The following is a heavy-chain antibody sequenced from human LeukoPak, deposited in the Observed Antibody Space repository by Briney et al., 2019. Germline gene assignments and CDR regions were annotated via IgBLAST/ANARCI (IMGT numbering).Heavy chain of an antibody. D-gene: IGHD6-19*01. V-gene: IGHV1-69*04. CDR2: IIPILGIA. Sequence: ASVKVSCTASGGTFSSYAISWVRQAPGQGLEWMGRIIPILGIANYAQKFQGRVTITADKSTSTAYMELSSLRSEDTAVYYCANGATYSSGWYSSMVYWGQGTLVTVSS. CDR3: ANGATYSSGWYSSMVY. CDR1: GGTFSSYA. J-gene: IGHJ4*02.